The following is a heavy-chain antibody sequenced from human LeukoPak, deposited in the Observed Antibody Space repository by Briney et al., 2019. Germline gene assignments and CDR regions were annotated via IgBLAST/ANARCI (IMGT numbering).Heavy chain of an antibody. CDR1: GFTFSNAW. V-gene: IGHV3-15*01. Sequence: GGSLRLSCAASGFTFSNAWMSWVRQAPGKGLEWVGRIKSKTDGGTTDYAAPVKGRFTISRDDSKNTLYLQMNSLKTEDTAVYYCTTDRLVRDAFDIWGQGTMVTASS. J-gene: IGHJ3*02. CDR3: TTDRLVRDAFDI. D-gene: IGHD6-19*01. CDR2: IKSKTDGGTT.